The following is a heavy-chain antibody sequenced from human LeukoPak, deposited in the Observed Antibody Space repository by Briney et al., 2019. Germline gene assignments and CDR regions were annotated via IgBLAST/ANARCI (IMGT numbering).Heavy chain of an antibody. CDR1: GFTFSSYA. J-gene: IGHJ6*03. CDR2: ISYDGSNK. Sequence: GGALRLSCAASGFTFSSYAMHWVRQAPGKGLEWVAVISYDGSNKYYADSVKGRFTISRDNSKNTLYLQMNSLRAEDTAVYYCARAGGRWFGELLNYMDVWGKGTTVTVSS. CDR3: ARAGGRWFGELLNYMDV. D-gene: IGHD3-10*01. V-gene: IGHV3-30-3*01.